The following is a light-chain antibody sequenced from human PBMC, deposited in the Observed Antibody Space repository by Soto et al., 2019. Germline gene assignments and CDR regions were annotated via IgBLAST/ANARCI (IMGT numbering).Light chain of an antibody. V-gene: IGLV3-1*01. CDR2: EVN. CDR3: QAWDSTTVV. J-gene: IGLJ2*01. Sequence: SYELTQPPSVSVSPGQTATITCSGDNLGLKYPCWYQQKPGQSPVLVIYEVNNRPSGIPERFSGSNSGNTVTLTISGTQAMDEADYYCQAWDSTTVVFGGGTKLTVL. CDR1: NLGLKY.